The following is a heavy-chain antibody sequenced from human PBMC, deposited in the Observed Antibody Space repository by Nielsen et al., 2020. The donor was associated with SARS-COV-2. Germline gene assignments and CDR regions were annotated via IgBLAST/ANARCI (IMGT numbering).Heavy chain of an antibody. CDR2: ISAYNSNT. J-gene: IGHJ5*02. CDR1: GYTFTSYG. CDR3: ARDMFFLGATNSLRDWFDP. Sequence: ASVKVSCKASGYTFTSYGISWVRQAPGQGLEWMGWISAYNSNTNYAQKLQGRVTMTTDTSTSTAYMELRSLRSDDTAVYYCARDMFFLGATNSLRDWFDPWGQGTLVTVPS. V-gene: IGHV1-18*01. D-gene: IGHD1-26*01.